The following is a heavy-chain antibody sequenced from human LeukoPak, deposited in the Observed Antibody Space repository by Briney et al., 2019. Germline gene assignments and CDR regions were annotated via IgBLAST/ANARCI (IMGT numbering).Heavy chain of an antibody. J-gene: IGHJ4*02. CDR2: ISSSSPTI. CDR3: ARVHGGYPFDY. CDR1: GFTFSSYS. V-gene: IGHV3-48*01. Sequence: GGSLRLSCAASGFTFSSYSMNWVRQAPGKGLEWISYISSSSPTIYYADSVKGRFTISRDNAKNSLYLQMNGLRAEDTAIYYCARVHGGYPFDYWGQGTLVTVSS. D-gene: IGHD2-15*01.